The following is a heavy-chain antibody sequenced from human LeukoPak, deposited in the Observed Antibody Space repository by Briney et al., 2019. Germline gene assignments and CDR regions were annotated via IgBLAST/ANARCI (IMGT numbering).Heavy chain of an antibody. CDR3: ARDPTTVVTTPYYFDD. D-gene: IGHD4-23*01. CDR1: GGSFIGYH. CDR2: INHSGNT. V-gene: IGHV4-34*01. J-gene: IGHJ4*02. Sequence: SETRSLTCAVSGGSFIGYHWNWIRQPPGKGLEWIGEINHSGNTNYNPSLKSRVTISIDTSKNQFSLKLRSLTAADTAVYYCARDPTTVVTTPYYFDDWGQGTLVTVSS.